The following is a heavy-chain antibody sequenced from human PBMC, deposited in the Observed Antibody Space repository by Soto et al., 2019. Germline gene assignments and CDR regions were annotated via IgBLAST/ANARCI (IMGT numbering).Heavy chain of an antibody. CDR2: ISTSGDAT. D-gene: IGHD2-2*01. CDR1: GFTFNSYA. Sequence: EVQLLESGGGLVQPGGSLRLSCAASGFTFNSYAMNWVRQAPGKGLEWVSGISTSGDATYYAVSVKGRFTISRNNSKDTLYLQMNRLRAEDTGVYDCAKSTASPSGLPLYFDDWGQGTLVTVCS. CDR3: AKSTASPSGLPLYFDD. J-gene: IGHJ4*02. V-gene: IGHV3-23*01.